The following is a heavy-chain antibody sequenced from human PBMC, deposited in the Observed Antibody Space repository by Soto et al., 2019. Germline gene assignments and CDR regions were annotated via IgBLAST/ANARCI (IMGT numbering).Heavy chain of an antibody. D-gene: IGHD6-13*01. V-gene: IGHV1-69*01. CDR3: ARDRIAGSKYYYGMDV. Sequence: QVQLVQSGAEVKKPGSSVRVSCKASGGTFSSYAISWVRQAPGQGLEWMGGIIPIFGTENYAKKFQGGVTITADESTSTAYMELSSLRYEDTAVYYCARDRIAGSKYYYGMDVWGQGTTVTVAS. CDR1: GGTFSSYA. J-gene: IGHJ6*02. CDR2: IIPIFGTE.